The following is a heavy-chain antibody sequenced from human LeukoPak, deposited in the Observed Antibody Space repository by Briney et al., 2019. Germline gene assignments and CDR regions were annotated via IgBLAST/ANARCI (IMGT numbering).Heavy chain of an antibody. V-gene: IGHV3-49*04. Sequence: GGSLRLSCTASGFTFGDYAMGWVRQAPGKGLEWVGFIRSKAYGGTTEYAASVKGRFTISRDDSKSIAYLQMNSLKTEDTAVYYCTLSIVVVPAAIFDYWGQGTLVTVSS. CDR1: GFTFGDYA. D-gene: IGHD2-2*02. CDR2: IRSKAYGGTT. J-gene: IGHJ4*02. CDR3: TLSIVVVPAAIFDY.